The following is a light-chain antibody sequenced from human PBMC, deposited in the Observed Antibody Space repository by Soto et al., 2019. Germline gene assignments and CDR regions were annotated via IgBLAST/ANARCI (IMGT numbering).Light chain of an antibody. Sequence: QSALTQPASVSGSPGQSITISCIGTNRDVGSYNLVSCYQQRPGEAPKLIISEVRNRPSGISYRFTGSKAGNTASLTISGLQAEDEADYYCSSYTTTSTLVFGGGTKLTVL. J-gene: IGLJ3*02. CDR1: NRDVGSYNL. CDR2: EVR. CDR3: SSYTTTSTLV. V-gene: IGLV2-14*01.